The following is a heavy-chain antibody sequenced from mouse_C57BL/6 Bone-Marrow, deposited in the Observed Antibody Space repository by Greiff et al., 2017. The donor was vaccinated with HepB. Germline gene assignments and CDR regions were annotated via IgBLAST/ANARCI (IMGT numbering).Heavy chain of an antibody. CDR1: GYSITSGYY. Sequence: EVKLQESGPGLVKPSQSLSLTCSVTGYSITSGYYWNWIRQFPGNKLEWMGYISYDGSNNYNPSLKNRISITRDTSKNQFFLKLNSVTTEDTATYYCARDVLRGGQGTLVTVSA. CDR2: ISYDGSN. V-gene: IGHV3-6*01. CDR3: ARDVLR. D-gene: IGHD1-1*01. J-gene: IGHJ3*01.